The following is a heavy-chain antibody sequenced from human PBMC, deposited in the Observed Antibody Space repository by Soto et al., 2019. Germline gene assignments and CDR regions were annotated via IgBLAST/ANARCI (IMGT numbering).Heavy chain of an antibody. Sequence: QVQLVQSGAEVKKPGSSVKVSCKASGGSLTNYGVSWVRQAPGQGLEWMGGIITVFGTANYAQKFQGRVTIAADESKSTVFMYVRSLRSEDTAVYYCARGDASKFGFRNSCVVECWGQETTVAVSS. CDR1: GGSLTNYG. CDR2: IITVFGTA. CDR3: ARGDASKFGFRNSCVVEC. D-gene: IGHD3-3*01. J-gene: IGHJ6*02. V-gene: IGHV1-69*12.